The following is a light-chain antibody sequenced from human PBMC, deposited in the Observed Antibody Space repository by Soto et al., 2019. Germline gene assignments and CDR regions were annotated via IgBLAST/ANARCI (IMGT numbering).Light chain of an antibody. CDR2: DAS. V-gene: IGKV1-5*01. CDR3: QQADTFPIT. Sequence: IQMTQSPSTLSASVGDRVSITCRASQSVSSWLAWYQQKPGKAPKLLIYDASGLESGVPSRFSGSGSGTEFTLTISSLQPDDFAIYYCQQADTFPITFGQGTRLEI. CDR1: QSVSSW. J-gene: IGKJ5*01.